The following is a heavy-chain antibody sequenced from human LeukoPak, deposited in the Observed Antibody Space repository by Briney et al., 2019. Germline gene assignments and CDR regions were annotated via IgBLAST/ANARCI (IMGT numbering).Heavy chain of an antibody. Sequence: QSGGSLRPSCAASGFTVSSNYMSWVRQAPGKGLEWVSVIYSGGSTYYADSVKGRFTISRDNSKNTLYLQMNSLRAEDTAVYYCASGSGSYRTPYYYMDVWGTGTTVTVSS. D-gene: IGHD3-10*01. J-gene: IGHJ6*03. CDR2: IYSGGST. CDR3: ASGSGSYRTPYYYMDV. V-gene: IGHV3-53*01. CDR1: GFTVSSNY.